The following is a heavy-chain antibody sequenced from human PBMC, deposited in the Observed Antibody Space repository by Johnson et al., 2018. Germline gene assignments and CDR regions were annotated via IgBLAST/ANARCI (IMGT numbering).Heavy chain of an antibody. CDR2: INSDGSST. CDR3: ARGKYYYDNSGAWFDP. V-gene: IGHV3-74*02. CDR1: GFSFTNSW. Sequence: EVQLLESGGGLVQPGWSIRICCTASGFSFTNSWMHWVRQAPGTGLVWVSRINSDGSSTNYADSVKGRFTISRDNAKNTRYLQMNSLRAEDTDVYYCARGKYYYDNSGAWFDPWGQGTLVTVSS. J-gene: IGHJ5*02. D-gene: IGHD3-22*01.